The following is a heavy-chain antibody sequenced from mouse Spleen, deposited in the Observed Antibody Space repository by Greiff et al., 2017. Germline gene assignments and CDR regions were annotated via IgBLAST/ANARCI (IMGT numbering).Heavy chain of an antibody. CDR1: GYTFTDYN. D-gene: IGHD2-1*01. J-gene: IGHJ1*01. CDR2: INPNNGGT. CDR3: ARDGKGLYWYFDV. Sequence: EVQLQQSGAELVRPGASVKIPCKASGYTFTDYNMDWVKQSHGKSLEWIGDINPNNGGTIYNQKFKGKATLTVDKSSSTAYMELRSLTSEDTAVYYCARDGKGLYWYFDVWGAGTTVTVSS. V-gene: IGHV1-18*01.